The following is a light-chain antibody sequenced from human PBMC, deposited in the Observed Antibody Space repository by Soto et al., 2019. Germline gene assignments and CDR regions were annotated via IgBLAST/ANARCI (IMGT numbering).Light chain of an antibody. CDR1: RDISSF. J-gene: IGKJ1*01. V-gene: IGKV1-9*01. CDR2: AAS. Sequence: IQLTQSPSSLSASVGDRVTITCRASRDISSFLAWYQQRPGKAPKVLIYAASTLESGVPSRFSGSGSRTDFTLTISSLQPEDFATYYCQQVNSFPRAFGQGTKVETK. CDR3: QQVNSFPRA.